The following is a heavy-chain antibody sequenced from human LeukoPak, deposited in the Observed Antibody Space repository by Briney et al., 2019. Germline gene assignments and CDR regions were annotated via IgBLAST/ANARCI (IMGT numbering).Heavy chain of an antibody. CDR2: ISSSSSYT. Sequence: TGGSLRLSCAASGFTFSDYYMSWIRQAPGKGLEWVSYISSSSSYTNYADSVKGRFTISRDNAKNSLYLQMNSLRAEDTAVYYCARGRYCSGGSCYPFDYWGQGTLVTVSS. J-gene: IGHJ4*02. CDR1: GFTFSDYY. D-gene: IGHD2-15*01. V-gene: IGHV3-11*05. CDR3: ARGRYCSGGSCYPFDY.